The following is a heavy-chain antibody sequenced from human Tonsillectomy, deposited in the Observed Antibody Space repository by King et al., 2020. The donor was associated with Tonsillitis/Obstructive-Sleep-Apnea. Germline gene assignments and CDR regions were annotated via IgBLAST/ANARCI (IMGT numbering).Heavy chain of an antibody. CDR3: ARDYARNSYYDFWCGYYGDYWYFDL. CDR2: IYYSGST. CDR1: GGSISSYY. D-gene: IGHD3-3*01. J-gene: IGHJ2*01. Sequence: QLQESGPGLVKPSETLSLTCTVSGGSISSYYWSWIRQPPGKGLEWIGYIYYSGSTNYNPSLKSRVTISVDTSKNQLSLKLSSVTASDTAVYYCARDYARNSYYDFWCGYYGDYWYFDLWGRGTLVTVSS. V-gene: IGHV4-59*01.